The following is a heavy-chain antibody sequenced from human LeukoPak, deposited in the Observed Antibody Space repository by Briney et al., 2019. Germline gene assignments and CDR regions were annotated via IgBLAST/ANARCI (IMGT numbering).Heavy chain of an antibody. Sequence: SVTVSCKASGGTFSSYAISWVRQAPGQGLEWMGGIIPIFGTANYAQKFQGRATITADESTSTAYMELSSLRSEDTAVYYCALGVYYDSSGPYYFDYWGQGTLVTVSS. CDR3: ALGVYYDSSGPYYFDY. CDR2: IIPIFGTA. CDR1: GGTFSSYA. V-gene: IGHV1-69*13. D-gene: IGHD3-22*01. J-gene: IGHJ4*02.